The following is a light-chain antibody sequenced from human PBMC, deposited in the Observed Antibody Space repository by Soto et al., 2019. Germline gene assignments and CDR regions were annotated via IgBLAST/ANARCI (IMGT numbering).Light chain of an antibody. CDR1: QSVTNSY. CDR3: QQYGSSPPT. Sequence: EFVLTQSPATLSLSPGERATLSCRASQSVTNSYLAWYQQKPGQAPRLLIFGASTRAAGIPARFSGSGSGTDFTLTISRLEPEDFAVYFCQQYGSSPPTFGQGTKVDIK. J-gene: IGKJ1*01. V-gene: IGKV3-20*01. CDR2: GAS.